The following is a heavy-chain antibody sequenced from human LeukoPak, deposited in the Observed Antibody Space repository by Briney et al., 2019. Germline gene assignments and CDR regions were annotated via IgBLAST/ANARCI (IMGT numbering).Heavy chain of an antibody. CDR1: GYTFTSYD. J-gene: IGHJ5*02. Sequence: ASVKVSCKASGYTFTSYDINWVRQATGQGLEWMGWMNPNSGNTGYAQKFQGRVTMTRNTSISTAYMELSSLRSEDTAVYYCARVILLAVGATRGNWFDPWGQGTLVTVSS. D-gene: IGHD1-26*01. CDR3: ARVILLAVGATRGNWFDP. V-gene: IGHV1-8*01. CDR2: MNPNSGNT.